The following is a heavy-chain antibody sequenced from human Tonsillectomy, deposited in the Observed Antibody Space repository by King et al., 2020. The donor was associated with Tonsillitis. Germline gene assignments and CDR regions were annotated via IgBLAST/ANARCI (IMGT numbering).Heavy chain of an antibody. V-gene: IGHV4-31*03. Sequence: VQLQESGPGLVKPSQTLSLTCTVSGGSISSGSYYWSWIRQHPGKGLEWIGYIYYSGSTYYNPSLKSRVTISVDTSKNQFSLKLSSVTAADTAVDYCARYTVVIPYFDYWGQGTLVTVSS. CDR3: ARYTVVIPYFDY. CDR2: IYYSGST. CDR1: GGSISSGSYY. D-gene: IGHD4-23*01. J-gene: IGHJ4*02.